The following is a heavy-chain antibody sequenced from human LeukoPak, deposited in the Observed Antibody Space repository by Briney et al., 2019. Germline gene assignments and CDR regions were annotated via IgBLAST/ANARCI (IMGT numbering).Heavy chain of an antibody. Sequence: PGGSPRLSCAASGFTFGNHFMHWVRQAPGKGLLWVSRINPDGTTTYHADSVKGRFTVSRDNADNALYLQMHNLRVEDTALYYCTRGLSMTDNAFDLWGQGTLVTVSS. CDR3: TRGLSMTDNAFDL. CDR1: GFTFGNHF. D-gene: IGHD2-8*01. V-gene: IGHV3-74*01. CDR2: INPDGTTT. J-gene: IGHJ3*01.